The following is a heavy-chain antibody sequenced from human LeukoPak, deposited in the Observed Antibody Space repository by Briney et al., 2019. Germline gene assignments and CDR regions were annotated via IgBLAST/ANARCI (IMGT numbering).Heavy chain of an antibody. CDR1: GYTFTSYY. V-gene: IGHV1-46*01. J-gene: IGHJ6*03. Sequence: GASVTVSCKASGYTFTSYYMHWVRQAPGQGLEWMGIINPSGGSTSYAQKFQGRVTMTRDTSISTAYMELSRLRSDDTVVYYCARDLNFGVVIRGRFYMDVWGKGTTVTVSS. CDR2: INPSGGST. CDR3: ARDLNFGVVIRGRFYMDV. D-gene: IGHD3-3*01.